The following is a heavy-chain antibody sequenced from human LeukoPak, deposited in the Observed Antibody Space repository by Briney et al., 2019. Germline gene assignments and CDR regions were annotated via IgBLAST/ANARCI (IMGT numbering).Heavy chain of an antibody. V-gene: IGHV4-61*01. Sequence: SETLSLTCNVSGYSISSGYYWGWIRQPPGKGLEWIGYIYDSGSTNYNPSLKSRVTISVDTSKNQFSLKLSSVTAADTAVYYCARVDANYDFWSGYSYYMDVWGKGTTVTVSS. CDR2: IYDSGST. J-gene: IGHJ6*03. CDR1: GYSISSGYY. D-gene: IGHD3-3*01. CDR3: ARVDANYDFWSGYSYYMDV.